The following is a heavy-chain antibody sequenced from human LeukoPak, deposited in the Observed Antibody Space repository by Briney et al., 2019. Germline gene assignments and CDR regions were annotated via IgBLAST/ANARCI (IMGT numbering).Heavy chain of an antibody. D-gene: IGHD3-3*01. CDR3: ARGLTIHTIDY. CDR1: GGSISSYY. J-gene: IGHJ4*02. Sequence: SETLSLTCTVSGGSISSYYWSWIRQPPGKGLEWIGYIYYSGSTNYNPSLKSRVTISVDTSKNQFSLKLSSVTAADTAVYYCARGLTIHTIDYWGQGTLVTVSS. V-gene: IGHV4-59*01. CDR2: IYYSGST.